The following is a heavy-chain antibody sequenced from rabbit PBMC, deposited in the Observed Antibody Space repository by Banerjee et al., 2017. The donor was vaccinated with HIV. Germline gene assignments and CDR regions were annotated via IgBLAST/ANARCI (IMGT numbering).Heavy chain of an antibody. V-gene: IGHV1S40*01. D-gene: IGHD4-1*01. Sequence: QSLEESGGDLVKPGASLTLTCTASGFSFSSSYYMCWVRQAPGKGLEWIACIYAGSSGSTYYASWAKGRFTISKTSSTTVTLQMTSLTAADTATYFCASNPYYSSGWGAFDFNLWGQGTLVTVS. CDR3: ASNPYYSSGWGAFDFNL. CDR2: IYAGSSGST. J-gene: IGHJ4*01. CDR1: GFSFSSSYY.